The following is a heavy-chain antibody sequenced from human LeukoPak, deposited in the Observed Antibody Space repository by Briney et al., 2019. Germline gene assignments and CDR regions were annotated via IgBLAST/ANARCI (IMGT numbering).Heavy chain of an antibody. CDR2: ISASGST. CDR1: RGSISSYY. Sequence: SETLSLTCAVSRGSISSYYWSWIRQPAGEGLEWIGRISASGSTNYSPSLKSRVTLSVDTSKNQFSLSLTSVTAADTAVYYCAREFSGSYRTFDYWGQGTLVTVSS. V-gene: IGHV4-4*07. CDR3: AREFSGSYRTFDY. D-gene: IGHD1-26*01. J-gene: IGHJ4*02.